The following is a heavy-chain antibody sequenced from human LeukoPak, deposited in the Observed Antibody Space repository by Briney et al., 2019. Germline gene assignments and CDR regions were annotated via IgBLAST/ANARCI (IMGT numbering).Heavy chain of an antibody. J-gene: IGHJ5*02. CDR1: GYFISRGYY. V-gene: IGHV4-38-2*02. Sequence: SETLSLTCTVSGYFISRGYYWGWIRQPPGKGLEWIGNIYPTGSTYYNPSLKSRVTISVDTSKSQVSLKVSSVSAADTAVYYCARAYSSSGYWNWFDPWGQGTLVTVSS. CDR3: ARAYSSSGYWNWFDP. CDR2: IYPTGST. D-gene: IGHD6-13*01.